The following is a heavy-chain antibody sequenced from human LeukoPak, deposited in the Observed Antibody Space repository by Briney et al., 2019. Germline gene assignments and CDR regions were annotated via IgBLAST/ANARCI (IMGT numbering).Heavy chain of an antibody. Sequence: PGGSLRLSCAASGFTFSSYSMNWVRQAPGKGLEWVSSISSSSSYIYYADSVKGRFTISRDNAKNSLYLQMDTLRAEDTAVYYCARLDPLFYGSGMDYWGQGARVTVSS. CDR1: GFTFSSYS. CDR3: ARLDPLFYGSGMDY. D-gene: IGHD3-10*01. CDR2: ISSSSSYI. V-gene: IGHV3-21*01. J-gene: IGHJ4*02.